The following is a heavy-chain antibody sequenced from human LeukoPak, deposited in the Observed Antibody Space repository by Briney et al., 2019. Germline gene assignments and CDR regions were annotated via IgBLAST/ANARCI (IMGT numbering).Heavy chain of an antibody. Sequence: GASVKVSCKASGYTFTGYYMHWVRQAPGQGLEWMGWINPNSGGTNYAQKFQGRVTMTRDTSISTAYMELSRLRSDDTAVYYCARDPLHSGYDKNDYWSQGTLVTVSS. CDR3: ARDPLHSGYDKNDY. J-gene: IGHJ4*02. D-gene: IGHD5-12*01. CDR1: GYTFTGYY. CDR2: INPNSGGT. V-gene: IGHV1-2*02.